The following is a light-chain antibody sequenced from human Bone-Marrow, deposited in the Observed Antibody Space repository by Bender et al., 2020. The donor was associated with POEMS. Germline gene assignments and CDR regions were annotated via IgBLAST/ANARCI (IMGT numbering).Light chain of an antibody. Sequence: QSALTQPPSASGSPGQSVTISCTGTNSDVVSWYQHHPGKAPKLLIFEVIRRPSAGSDRFSGSKSGNTASLTISGLQAEDDADYYCCSYFRSNKLVFGGGTKLTVL. CDR2: EVI. CDR3: CSYFRSNKLV. J-gene: IGLJ2*01. V-gene: IGLV2-8*01. CDR1: NSDVV.